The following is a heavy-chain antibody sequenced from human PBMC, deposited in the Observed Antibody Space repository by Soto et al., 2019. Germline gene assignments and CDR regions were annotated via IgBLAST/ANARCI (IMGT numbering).Heavy chain of an antibody. D-gene: IGHD6-13*01. CDR2: ISGSGGST. J-gene: IGHJ4*02. CDR3: AKEGIAAAGTRIYFDY. CDR1: GFTFSSYA. Sequence: GGSLRLSCAASGFTFSSYAMSWFRQAPGKGLEWVSAISGSGGSTYYADSVKGRFTISRDNSKNTLYLQMNSLRAEDTAVYYCAKEGIAAAGTRIYFDYWGQGTLVTVSS. V-gene: IGHV3-23*01.